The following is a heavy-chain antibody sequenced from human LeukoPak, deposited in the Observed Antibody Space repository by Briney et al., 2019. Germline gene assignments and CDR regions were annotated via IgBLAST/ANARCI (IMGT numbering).Heavy chain of an antibody. V-gene: IGHV3-21*01. J-gene: IGHJ4*02. CDR1: GFTFSSYG. CDR3: ARRYYDSSGLDY. D-gene: IGHD3-22*01. Sequence: GGSLRLSCAASGFTFSSYGMSWVRQAPGKGLEWVSSISSSSSYIYYADSVKGRFTISRDNAKNSLYLQMNSLRAEDTAVYYCARRYYDSSGLDYWGQGTLVTVSS. CDR2: ISSSSSYI.